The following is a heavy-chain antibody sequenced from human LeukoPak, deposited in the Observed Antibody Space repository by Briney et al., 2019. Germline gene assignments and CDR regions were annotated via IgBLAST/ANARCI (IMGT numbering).Heavy chain of an antibody. CDR2: IYTSGST. V-gene: IGHV4-4*07. J-gene: IGHJ6*03. CDR3: ARVRLGIAVAGKYYYYYMDV. D-gene: IGHD6-19*01. Sequence: SETLSLTCTVSGGSISSYYWSWIRQPAGKGLEWIGRIYTSGSTNYNPSLKSRVTMSVDTSKNQFSLKLSSVTAADTAVYYCARVRLGIAVAGKYYYYYMDVWGKGTTVTVSS. CDR1: GGSISSYY.